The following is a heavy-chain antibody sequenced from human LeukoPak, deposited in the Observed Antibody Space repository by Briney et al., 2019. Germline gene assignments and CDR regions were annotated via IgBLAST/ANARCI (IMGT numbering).Heavy chain of an antibody. CDR1: EFTFSSYG. D-gene: IGHD6-13*01. CDR2: IRYDGSNK. CDR3: AKDFGAAAGIFDY. J-gene: IGHJ4*02. Sequence: GGSLRLSCAASEFTFSSYGMHWVRQAPGKGLEWVAFIRYDGSNKYYADSVKGRFTISRDSSKNTLYLQMNSLRAEDTAVYYGAKDFGAAAGIFDYWGQGTLVTVSS. V-gene: IGHV3-30*02.